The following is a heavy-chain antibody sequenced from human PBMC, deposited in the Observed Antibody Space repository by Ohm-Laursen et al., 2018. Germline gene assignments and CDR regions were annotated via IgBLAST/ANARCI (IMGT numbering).Heavy chain of an antibody. CDR3: ARDQEFEMATAFDY. J-gene: IGHJ4*02. V-gene: IGHV3-53*05. Sequence: SLRLSCAASGFTVSVNYMTWVRQAPGKGLEWVSLISSGGNTYYADSVKGRFTISRDGSKSTVYLQMSSLRSEDTAVYYCARDQEFEMATAFDYWGQGTLVTVSS. CDR2: ISSGGNT. CDR1: GFTVSVNY. D-gene: IGHD5-24*01.